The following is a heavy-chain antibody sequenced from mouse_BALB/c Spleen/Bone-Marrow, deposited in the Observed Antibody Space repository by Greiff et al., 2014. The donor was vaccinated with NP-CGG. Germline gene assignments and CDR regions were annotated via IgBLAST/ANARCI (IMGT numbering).Heavy chain of an antibody. D-gene: IGHD3-1*01. Sequence: QVQLQQSGAELMKPGASVKVSCKATGYTFSSYWIEWVKQRPGHGLEWIGEILPGSGNTNYNEKFKGKATFTADTSSNTANMQLSSLTSEDSAVYYCARWAFDAWFAYWGQGTLVTVSA. J-gene: IGHJ3*01. V-gene: IGHV1-9*01. CDR2: ILPGSGNT. CDR3: ARWAFDAWFAY. CDR1: GYTFSSYW.